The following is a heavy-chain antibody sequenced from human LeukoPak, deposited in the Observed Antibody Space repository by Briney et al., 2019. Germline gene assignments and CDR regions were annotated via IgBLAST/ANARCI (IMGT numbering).Heavy chain of an antibody. D-gene: IGHD6-19*01. CDR3: ARGVRIAVAGYIDY. CDR2: ISGIGTNT. CDR1: GFTFSNYA. J-gene: IGHJ4*02. V-gene: IGHV3-23*01. Sequence: PGGSLRLSCAASGFTFSNYAMNWVRQAPGKGLEWVSVISGIGTNTNYADSVKGRFTISRDNSKNTLYLQMNSLRAEDTAVYYCARGVRIAVAGYIDYWGQGTLVTVSS.